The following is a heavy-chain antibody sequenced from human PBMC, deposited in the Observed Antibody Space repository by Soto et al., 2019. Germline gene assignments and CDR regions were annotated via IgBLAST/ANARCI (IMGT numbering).Heavy chain of an antibody. Sequence: EVQLLESGGGLVQPGGSLRLSCAASGFTFSNYAMSWVRRAPGTGLEWVSTISGGGDGTYYSDSVKGRFTISRDNSKNTLYLQINSLSADDTAVFHCARGWYSRGWSFDYWGQGTLVTVSS. D-gene: IGHD6-19*01. CDR3: ARGWYSRGWSFDY. V-gene: IGHV3-23*01. CDR1: GFTFSNYA. CDR2: ISGGGDGT. J-gene: IGHJ4*02.